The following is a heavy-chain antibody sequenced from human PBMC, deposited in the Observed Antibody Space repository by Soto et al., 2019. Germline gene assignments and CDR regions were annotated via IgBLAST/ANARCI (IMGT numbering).Heavy chain of an antibody. J-gene: IGHJ4*02. CDR3: ASQYSYGAQFDY. CDR1: GFTFSSYG. Sequence: PGGSLRLSCAASGFTFSSYGMHWVRQAPGKGLEWVAVISYDGSNKYYADSVKGRFTISRDNSKNTLYLQMNSLRAEDTAVYYCASQYSYGAQFDYWGQGTLVTVSS. CDR2: ISYDGSNK. V-gene: IGHV3-30*03. D-gene: IGHD5-18*01.